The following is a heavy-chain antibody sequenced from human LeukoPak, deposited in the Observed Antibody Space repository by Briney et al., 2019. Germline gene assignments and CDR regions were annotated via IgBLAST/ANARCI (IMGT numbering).Heavy chain of an antibody. CDR1: RGSISGYY. J-gene: IGHJ4*02. CDR3: ARESYSSSWCFDY. V-gene: IGHV4-59*12. Sequence: MASETLSLTCTVSRGSISGYYWSWIRQPPGKGLEWIGYIYYSGSTNYNPSLKSRVTISVDTSKNQFSLKLSSVTAADTAVYYCARESYSSSWCFDYWGQGTLVTVSS. D-gene: IGHD6-13*01. CDR2: IYYSGST.